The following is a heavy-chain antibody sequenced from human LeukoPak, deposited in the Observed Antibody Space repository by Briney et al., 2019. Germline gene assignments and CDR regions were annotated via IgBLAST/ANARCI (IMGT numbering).Heavy chain of an antibody. CDR1: GGSISSYY. V-gene: IGHV4-4*07. CDR3: ARDSYSSSWYEDDAFDI. J-gene: IGHJ3*02. CDR2: IYTSGST. Sequence: SETLSLTCTVSGGSISSYYWNWIRQPAGKGLEWIGRIYTSGSTNYNLSLKSRVTISVDTSKNQFSLKLSSVTAADTAVYYCARDSYSSSWYEDDAFDIWGQGTMVTVSS. D-gene: IGHD6-13*01.